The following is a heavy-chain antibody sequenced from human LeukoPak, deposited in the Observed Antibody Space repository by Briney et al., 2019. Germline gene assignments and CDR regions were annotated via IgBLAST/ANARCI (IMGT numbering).Heavy chain of an antibody. CDR3: ARGFTYYDILTGYYKFRERYYYYYYMDV. V-gene: IGHV1-2*02. J-gene: IGHJ6*03. CDR1: GYTFTGYY. CDR2: INPNSGGT. Sequence: ASVKVSCKASGYTFTGYYMHWVRQAPGQGLEWMGWINPNSGGTNYAQKFQGRVTMTRNTSISTAYMELSSLRSEDTAVYYCARGFTYYDILTGYYKFRERYYYYYYMDVWGKGTTVTISS. D-gene: IGHD3-9*01.